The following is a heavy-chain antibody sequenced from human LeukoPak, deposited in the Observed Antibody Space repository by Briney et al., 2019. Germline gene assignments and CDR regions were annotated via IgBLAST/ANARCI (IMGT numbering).Heavy chain of an antibody. CDR1: GFTVSSNY. Sequence: GGSLRLSCAASGFTVSSNYMSWVRQAPGKGLEWVSAISGSGGSSYYTDSVKGRFTISRDNSKNTLYLQMNSLRPEDTALYYCARGLDYRSSWADAFDMWGQGTMVTVSS. D-gene: IGHD6-13*01. CDR3: ARGLDYRSSWADAFDM. J-gene: IGHJ3*02. CDR2: ISGSGGSS. V-gene: IGHV3-23*01.